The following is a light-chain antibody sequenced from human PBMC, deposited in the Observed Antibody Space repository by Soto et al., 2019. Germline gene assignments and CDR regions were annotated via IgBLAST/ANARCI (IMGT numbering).Light chain of an antibody. CDR3: QQYDNLPLT. CDR2: DAS. CDR1: QDINNY. V-gene: IGKV1-33*01. J-gene: IGKJ4*01. Sequence: DIQMTQSPSSLSASVGDRVTITCQASQDINNYLNWYQQKSGKAPKLLIYDASDLETGVPSRFSGSGSGTDLTFTISSLQPEDIATYYCQQYDNLPLTFGGGTKVEIK.